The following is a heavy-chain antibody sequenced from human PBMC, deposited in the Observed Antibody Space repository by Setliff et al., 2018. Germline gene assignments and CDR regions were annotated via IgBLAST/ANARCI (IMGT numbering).Heavy chain of an antibody. Sequence: PGGSLRLSCAASGFTFSDYYMSWIRQAPGKGLEWVSYISSSGSTIYYADSVKGRFTISRDNSKNTLYLQMNSLGAEDTAVYYCAKYRYYGSGTIINYFDYWGQGTLVTVSS. CDR1: GFTFSDYY. CDR3: AKYRYYGSGTIINYFDY. D-gene: IGHD3-10*01. J-gene: IGHJ4*02. CDR2: ISSSGSTI. V-gene: IGHV3-11*04.